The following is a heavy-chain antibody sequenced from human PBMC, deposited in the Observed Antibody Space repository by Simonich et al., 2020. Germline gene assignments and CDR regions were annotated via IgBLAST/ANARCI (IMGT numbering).Heavy chain of an antibody. V-gene: IGHV1-18*01. CDR2: ISAYKGNT. Sequence: QVQLVQSGAEVKKPGASGKVSCKASGYTFTSYGISGGRQAPGKGLEGMGRISAYKGNTNYAQKLQGRVTMTTDTSTSTAYMELRSLRSDDTAVYYCARASRGTWWYYYFDYWGQGTLVTVSS. CDR1: GYTFTSYG. D-gene: IGHD2-15*01. J-gene: IGHJ4*02. CDR3: ARASRGTWWYYYFDY.